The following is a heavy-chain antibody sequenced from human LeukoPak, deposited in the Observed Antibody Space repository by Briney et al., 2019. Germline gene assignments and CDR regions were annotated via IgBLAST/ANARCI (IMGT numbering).Heavy chain of an antibody. CDR1: GGSFSGYY. V-gene: IGHV4-34*01. D-gene: IGHD1-1*01. J-gene: IGHJ3*02. Sequence: SETLSLTCAVYGGSFSGYYWSWIRQPPGKGLEWIGEINHSGSTNYNPSLKSRVTISVDTSKNQFSLKLSSVTAADTAVYYCARVQLERRGAFDIWGQGTMVTVSP. CDR2: INHSGST. CDR3: ARVQLERRGAFDI.